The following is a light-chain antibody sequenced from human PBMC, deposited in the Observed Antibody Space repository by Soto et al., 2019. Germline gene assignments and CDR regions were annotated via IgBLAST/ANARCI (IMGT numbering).Light chain of an antibody. Sequence: DIQMTQSPSTLYASVGDGVTITCRASQNINNWVALYQQKPGKAPVLLIYDASSLESGVPSRFSGGGSGTEFTLTSSRLQADDFAAYFCQQYRSFSTFGGGTKVQI. CDR2: DAS. CDR3: QQYRSFST. CDR1: QNINNW. J-gene: IGKJ4*01. V-gene: IGKV1-5*01.